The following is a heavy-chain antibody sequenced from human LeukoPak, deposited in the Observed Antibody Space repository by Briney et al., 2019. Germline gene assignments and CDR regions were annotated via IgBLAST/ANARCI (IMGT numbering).Heavy chain of an antibody. V-gene: IGHV4-4*07. CDR3: AREFGSGWYANYYMDV. J-gene: IGHJ6*03. CDR2: IYTSGST. CDR1: GGSISIYY. Sequence: SETLSLTCTVSGGSISIYYWSWIRQPAGKGLEWIGRIYTSGSTNYNPSLKSRVTISVDKSKNQFSLKLSSVTAADTPVYYCAREFGSGWYANYYMDVWGKGTTVTVSS. D-gene: IGHD6-19*01.